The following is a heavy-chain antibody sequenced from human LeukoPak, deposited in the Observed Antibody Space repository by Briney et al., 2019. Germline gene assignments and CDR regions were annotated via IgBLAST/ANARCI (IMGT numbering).Heavy chain of an antibody. CDR1: GGSISSSNW. J-gene: IGHJ4*02. Sequence: SETLSLTCAVSGGSISSSNWWSWVRQPPGKGLEWIGEIYHSGSTNYNPSLRSRVTISVDKSKNQFSLKLSSVTAADTAVYYCARRDSSGYYFKDMDYWGQGTLVTVSS. CDR3: ARRDSSGYYFKDMDY. V-gene: IGHV4-4*02. CDR2: IYHSGST. D-gene: IGHD3-22*01.